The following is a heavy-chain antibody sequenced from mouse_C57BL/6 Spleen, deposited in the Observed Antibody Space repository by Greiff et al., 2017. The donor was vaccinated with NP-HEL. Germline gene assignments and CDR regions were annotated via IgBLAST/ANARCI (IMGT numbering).Heavy chain of an antibody. V-gene: IGHV1-52*01. CDR2: IDPSDSET. Sequence: VKLQQPGAELVRPGSSVKLSCKASGYTFTSYWMHWVKQRPIQGLEWIGNIDPSDSETHYNQKFKDKATLTVDKSSSTAYMQLSSLTSEDSAVYYCARSRRGYAMDYWGQGTSVTVSS. CDR3: ARSRRGYAMDY. J-gene: IGHJ4*01. CDR1: GYTFTSYW.